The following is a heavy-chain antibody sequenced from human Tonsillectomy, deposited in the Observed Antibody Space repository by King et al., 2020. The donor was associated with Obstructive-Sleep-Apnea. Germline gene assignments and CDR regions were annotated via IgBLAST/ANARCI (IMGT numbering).Heavy chain of an antibody. Sequence: EVQLVESGGGLVQPGRSLRLSCAVSGLAFDDFAMHWVRQTPGKGLEWVSGISWNSGKIGYADSVKGRFTITRDNAKNSLDLQMNSLRAEDTALFYCAKGGCSSTTCSFDYWGQGTLVTVSS. CDR1: GLAFDDFA. J-gene: IGHJ4*02. D-gene: IGHD2-2*01. V-gene: IGHV3-9*01. CDR3: AKGGCSSTTCSFDY. CDR2: ISWNSGKI.